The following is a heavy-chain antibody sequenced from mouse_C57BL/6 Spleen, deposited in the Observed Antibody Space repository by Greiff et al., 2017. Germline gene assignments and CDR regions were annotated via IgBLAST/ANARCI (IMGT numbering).Heavy chain of an antibody. CDR3: ARGGYGSSYWYFDV. D-gene: IGHD1-1*01. J-gene: IGHJ1*03. CDR1: GYTFTSYW. V-gene: IGHV1-64*01. CDR2: IHPNSGST. Sequence: QVQLQQPGAELVKPGASVKLSCKASGYTFTSYWMHWVKQRPGQGLEWIGMIHPNSGSTNYNEKFKSKDTLTVDKSSSTAYMQLSSLTSEDSAVYYCARGGYGSSYWYFDVWGTGTTVTVSS.